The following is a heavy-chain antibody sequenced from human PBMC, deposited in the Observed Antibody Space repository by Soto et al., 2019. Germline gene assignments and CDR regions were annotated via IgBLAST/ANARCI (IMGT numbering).Heavy chain of an antibody. Sequence: PSATLSLTFAVTCGSISSSSYYWAWIRQPPWKGLEWIGSIYYSGSTYYNPSLKSRVTISVDTSKNQFSLKLSSVTAADTAVYYCARHWVRYYDFWSGYSTHYYGMDVWGQGTTVP. CDR2: IYYSGST. CDR1: CGSISSSSYY. CDR3: ARHWVRYYDFWSGYSTHYYGMDV. D-gene: IGHD3-3*01. J-gene: IGHJ6*02. V-gene: IGHV4-39*01.